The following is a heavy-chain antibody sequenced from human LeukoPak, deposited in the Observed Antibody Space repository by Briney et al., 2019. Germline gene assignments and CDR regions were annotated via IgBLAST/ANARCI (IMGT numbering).Heavy chain of an antibody. V-gene: IGHV4-59*01. Sequence: SETLSLTRTVSGGSISRDYWSWIRQPPGKGLEWIGYISYTGNTDYIPSLKSRDTISIDTSKNQFSLNLSSVTAADTAVYYCARDRPGGSSLDYWGQGTLVTVSS. J-gene: IGHJ4*02. CDR1: GGSISRDY. CDR3: ARDRPGGSSLDY. D-gene: IGHD6-13*01. CDR2: ISYTGNT.